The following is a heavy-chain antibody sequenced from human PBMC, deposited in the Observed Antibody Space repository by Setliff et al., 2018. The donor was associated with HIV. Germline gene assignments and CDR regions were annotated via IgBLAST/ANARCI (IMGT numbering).Heavy chain of an antibody. CDR3: ARDPFCSSTSCDAVGGMDV. D-gene: IGHD2-2*01. CDR1: GYTFTTYG. CDR2: ISPNFGHT. Sequence: ASVKVSCKASGYTFTTYGISWVRQAPGHGLEWMGWISPNFGHTNYAQNFLGRVTMTIDTSTSRAYMELRSLRSDDTAVYYCARDPFCSSTSCDAVGGMDVWGQGTTVTVSS. V-gene: IGHV1-18*01. J-gene: IGHJ6*02.